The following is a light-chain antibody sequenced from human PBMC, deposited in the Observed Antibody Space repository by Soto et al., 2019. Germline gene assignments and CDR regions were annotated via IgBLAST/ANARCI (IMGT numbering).Light chain of an antibody. CDR3: RSLISSTSYV. V-gene: IGLV2-14*03. J-gene: IGLJ1*01. CDR1: SSDVGSYNS. Sequence: QSVLTQPASVSGSPGQSIAISCTGTSSDVGSYNSVPWYQQYPGKAPKLMIHDVNNRPSGISHRFSGSKSGKTASLTISVLQGGYDSEYYCRSLISSTSYVFGTGTKVTVL. CDR2: DVN.